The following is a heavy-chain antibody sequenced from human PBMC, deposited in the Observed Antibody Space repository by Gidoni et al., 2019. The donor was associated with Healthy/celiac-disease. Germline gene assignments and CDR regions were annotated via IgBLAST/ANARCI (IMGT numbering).Heavy chain of an antibody. CDR2: INHSGST. CDR1: GGSFSGYY. J-gene: IGHJ5*02. Sequence: QVQLQQWGAGLLKPSETLSLTCAVYGGSFSGYYWSWSRQPPGKGLEWIGEINHSGSTNYNPSLKSRVTISVDTSKNQFSLKLSSVTAADTAVYYCARGIVVVPAARAAWFDPWGQGTLVTVSS. CDR3: ARGIVVVPAARAAWFDP. D-gene: IGHD2-2*01. V-gene: IGHV4-34*01.